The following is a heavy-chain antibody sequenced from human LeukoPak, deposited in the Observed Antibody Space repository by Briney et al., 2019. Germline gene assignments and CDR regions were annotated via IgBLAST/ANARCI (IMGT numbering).Heavy chain of an antibody. J-gene: IGHJ4*02. D-gene: IGHD4-17*01. Sequence: GRSLRLSCAASGFTFSSYGMHWVRQAPGKGLEWVAVIWYDGSNKYYADSVKGRFTISRDNAKNSLYLQMNSLRVEDTAVYYCARDGGDPDYGDSYFDHWGQGTLVTVSS. V-gene: IGHV3-33*01. CDR1: GFTFSSYG. CDR2: IWYDGSNK. CDR3: ARDGGDPDYGDSYFDH.